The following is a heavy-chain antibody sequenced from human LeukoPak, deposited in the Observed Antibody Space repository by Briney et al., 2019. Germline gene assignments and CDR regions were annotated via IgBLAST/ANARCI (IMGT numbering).Heavy chain of an antibody. V-gene: IGHV1-2*02. J-gene: IGHJ4*02. Sequence: GASVKVSCKASGYTFTGYYMHWVRQAPGQGLEWMGWINPNSGGTNYAQKFQGRVTMTRDTSISTAYMELRSLRSDDTAVYYCARAFYYYGSGSYYKYYFDYWGQGTLVTVSS. D-gene: IGHD3-10*01. CDR1: GYTFTGYY. CDR3: ARAFYYYGSGSYYKYYFDY. CDR2: INPNSGGT.